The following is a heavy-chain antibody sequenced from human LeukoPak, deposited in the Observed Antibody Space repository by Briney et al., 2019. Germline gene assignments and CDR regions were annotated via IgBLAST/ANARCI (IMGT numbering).Heavy chain of an antibody. D-gene: IGHD2-15*01. CDR2: IYYSGST. J-gene: IGHJ5*02. CDR3: ARSTYCSGGSCSHNWFDP. Sequence: SETLSLTCTVSGGSISSSSYYWGWIRQPPGKGLEWIGSIYYSGSTYYNPSLKSRVTISVDTSKNQSSLKLSSVTAADTAVYYCARSTYCSGGSCSHNWFDPWGQGTLVTVSS. CDR1: GGSISSSSYY. V-gene: IGHV4-39*07.